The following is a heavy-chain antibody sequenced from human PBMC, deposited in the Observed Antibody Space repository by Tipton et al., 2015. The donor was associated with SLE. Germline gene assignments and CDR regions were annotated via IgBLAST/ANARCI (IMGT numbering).Heavy chain of an antibody. V-gene: IGHV4-38-2*02. D-gene: IGHD3-16*01. CDR3: ATQGYYDSSFDY. CDR1: GYSIRNGYY. Sequence: TLSLTCNVSGYSIRNGYYWGWIRQAPGKGLEWTGEINHGGSTNYNPSLKSRVTISVDTSKNQFSLKLSSVTAADTAVYYCATQGYYDSSFDYWGQGTLVTVSS. CDR2: INHGGST. J-gene: IGHJ4*02.